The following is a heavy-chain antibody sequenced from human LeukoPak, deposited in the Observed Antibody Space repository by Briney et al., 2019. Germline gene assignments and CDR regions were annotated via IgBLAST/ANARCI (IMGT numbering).Heavy chain of an antibody. CDR3: ARDRITDFWSGYYTNYFDY. CDR2: INQDGSEK. V-gene: IGHV3-7*01. D-gene: IGHD3-3*01. J-gene: IGHJ4*02. CDR1: GFTFSSYE. Sequence: PGGSLRLSCAASGFTFSSYEMNWVRQAPGKGLEWVATINQDGSEKYYVDSVKGRFTISRDNAKNSLFLQMNSLRAEDTAVYYCARDRITDFWSGYYTNYFDYWGQGTLVTVSS.